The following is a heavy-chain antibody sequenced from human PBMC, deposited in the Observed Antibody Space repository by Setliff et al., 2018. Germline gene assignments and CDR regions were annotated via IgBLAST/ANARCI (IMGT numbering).Heavy chain of an antibody. V-gene: IGHV1-18*01. CDR3: ARAGSAAAGRKGVFEY. CDR1: GYTFTTFG. Sequence: ASVKVSCKASGYTFTTFGVSWVRQVPGQGLEWLGWISPHNGITRYGQKFQGRVTLTSETTTGTVYMELRSLNSEDTAVYYCARAGSAAAGRKGVFEYWGQGSLVTVSS. J-gene: IGHJ4*02. D-gene: IGHD6-13*01. CDR2: ISPHNGIT.